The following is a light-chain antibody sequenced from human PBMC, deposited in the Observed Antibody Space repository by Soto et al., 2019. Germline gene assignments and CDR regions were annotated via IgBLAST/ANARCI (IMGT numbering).Light chain of an antibody. J-gene: IGKJ4*01. CDR3: QQYDNWPLT. CDR2: GAS. Sequence: EVVMTQSPATLSVSPGERATLSCRTSQSVRDNLAWYQQKPGQAPRLLVYGASTRATGIPARFSGSGSGTEFTLTISSLQSEDFAVYYCQQYDNWPLTFGGGTKVXIK. V-gene: IGKV3-15*01. CDR1: QSVRDN.